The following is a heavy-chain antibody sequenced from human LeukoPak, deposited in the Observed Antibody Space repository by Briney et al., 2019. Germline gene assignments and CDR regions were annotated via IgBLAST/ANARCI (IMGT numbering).Heavy chain of an antibody. Sequence: ASVKVSCKASGYTFTGYYMHWVRQAPGQGLEWMGWINPNSGGTNYAQKFQGRVTMTRDTSISTAYMELSRLRSDDTAVYYCARGSRYYGSGSYYGYWGQGTLVTVSS. CDR1: GYTFTGYY. CDR3: ARGSRYYGSGSYYGY. J-gene: IGHJ4*02. V-gene: IGHV1-2*02. D-gene: IGHD3-10*01. CDR2: INPNSGGT.